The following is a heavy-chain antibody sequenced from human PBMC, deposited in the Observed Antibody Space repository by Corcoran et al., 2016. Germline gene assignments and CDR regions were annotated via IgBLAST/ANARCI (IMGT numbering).Heavy chain of an antibody. J-gene: IGHJ4*02. Sequence: QVQLVQSGAEVKKPGASVKVSCKASGYTFTSYYMHWVRQAPGQGLEWMGIINPSGGSTSYAQKFQGRVTMTRDTSTSTVYMELSSLRSEDTAVYYCARATLPHSSGWTEWGIDYCGQGTLVSVSS. CDR3: ARATLPHSSGWTEWGIDY. V-gene: IGHV1-46*01. D-gene: IGHD6-19*01. CDR1: GYTFTSYY. CDR2: INPSGGST.